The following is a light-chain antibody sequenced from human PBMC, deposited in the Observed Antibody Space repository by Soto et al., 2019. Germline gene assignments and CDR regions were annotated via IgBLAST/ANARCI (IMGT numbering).Light chain of an antibody. J-gene: IGLJ2*01. V-gene: IGLV1-40*01. CDR2: GNY. CDR3: QSYDSSRSGVV. CDR1: SSNIGAGYD. Sequence: QSVLTQPPSVSGAPGQRVTISCTGSSSNIGAGYDVHWYQQLPGTAPKLLIFGNYNRPSGVPDRFSGSKSGTSASLAITGLQAEDEADYYCQSYDSSRSGVVFGGGTKLTVL.